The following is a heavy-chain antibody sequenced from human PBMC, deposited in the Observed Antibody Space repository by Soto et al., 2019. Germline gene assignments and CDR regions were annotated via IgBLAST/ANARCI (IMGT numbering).Heavy chain of an antibody. CDR2: IYYSGST. CDR3: AREGGYSYGYGHYYYYGMDV. D-gene: IGHD5-18*01. J-gene: IGHJ6*02. Sequence: QVQLQESGPGLVKPSETLSLTCTVSGGSISSYYWSWIRQPPGKGLERIGYIYYSGSTNYNPSLKGRVTISVDTSKNQFSLKLSSVTAADTAVYYCAREGGYSYGYGHYYYYGMDVWGQGTTVTVSS. V-gene: IGHV4-59*01. CDR1: GGSISSYY.